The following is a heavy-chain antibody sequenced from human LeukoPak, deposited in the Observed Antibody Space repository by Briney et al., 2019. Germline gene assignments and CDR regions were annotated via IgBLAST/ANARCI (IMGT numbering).Heavy chain of an antibody. Sequence: GASVKVSCKASGYSLTDYYMHWVRQAPGQGLEWMGWINPNSGGTNYAQNFQGRVTMTRNASISTAYMELSRLTSDDTAVYYCARELQLWLGYWGQGTLVTVSS. CDR1: GYSLTDYY. D-gene: IGHD5-18*01. V-gene: IGHV1-2*02. J-gene: IGHJ4*02. CDR2: INPNSGGT. CDR3: ARELQLWLGY.